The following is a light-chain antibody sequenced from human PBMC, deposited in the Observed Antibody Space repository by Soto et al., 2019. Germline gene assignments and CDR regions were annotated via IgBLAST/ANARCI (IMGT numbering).Light chain of an antibody. Sequence: QSVLTQPPSVSGAPGQRVTISCTGSNSNIGAGYAVHWYQQLPGRAPSLLIYGNNNRPSGVPDRFSGSKSGTSASLAITGLQADDEADYYCQSYDSSLSGWVFGGGTKVTVL. V-gene: IGLV1-40*01. CDR3: QSYDSSLSGWV. CDR1: NSNIGAGYA. CDR2: GNN. J-gene: IGLJ3*02.